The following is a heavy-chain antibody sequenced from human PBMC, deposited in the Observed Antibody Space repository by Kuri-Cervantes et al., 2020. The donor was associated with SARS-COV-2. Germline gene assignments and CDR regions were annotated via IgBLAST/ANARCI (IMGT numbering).Heavy chain of an antibody. Sequence: SVKVSCKASGGTFSSYAISWVRQAPGQGLEWMGRIIPILGIANYAQKFQGRVTITADKSTSTAYMELSSLRSEDTAVYYCARDIIHCSSISCYTGSYYYGMDVWGQGTTVTVSS. CDR1: GGTFSSYA. V-gene: IGHV1-69*04. D-gene: IGHD2-2*02. J-gene: IGHJ6*02. CDR2: IIPILGIA. CDR3: ARDIIHCSSISCYTGSYYYGMDV.